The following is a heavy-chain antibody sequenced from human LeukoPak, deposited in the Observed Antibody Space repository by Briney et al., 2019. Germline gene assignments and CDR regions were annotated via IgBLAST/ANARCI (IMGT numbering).Heavy chain of an antibody. V-gene: IGHV3-21*01. CDR2: ITSRSSHI. CDR3: ARAGGIESAFD. J-gene: IGHJ4*02. CDR1: GFTFSSYS. D-gene: IGHD5-12*01. Sequence: GGSLRLSCAASGFTFSSYSMSWVRQAPGKGLEWVSSITSRSSHIYYADSVRGRFTISRDNAEKSLYLQVNSLRAEDTAVYYCARAGGIESAFDWGQGTLVTVSS.